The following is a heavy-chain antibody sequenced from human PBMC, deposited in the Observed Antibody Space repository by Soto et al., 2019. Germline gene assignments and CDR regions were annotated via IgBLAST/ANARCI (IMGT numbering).Heavy chain of an antibody. CDR2: IYHSGST. V-gene: IGHV4-4*02. J-gene: IGHJ4*02. CDR3: ERWGAYNWNDPEY. CDR1: GGSISSSYW. D-gene: IGHD1-20*01. Sequence: QVQLQESGPGLVKPSGTLSLTCAVSGGSISSSYWWSWVRQPPGKGVEWIGEIYHSGSTNYNPSLNSRVTISVAKYKNQYSLKLSSVTAADTAVYYCERWGAYNWNDPEYWGQGTLVTVSS.